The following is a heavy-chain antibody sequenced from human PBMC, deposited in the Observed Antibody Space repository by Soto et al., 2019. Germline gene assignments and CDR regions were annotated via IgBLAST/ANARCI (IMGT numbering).Heavy chain of an antibody. CDR2: IYPGDSDT. CDR3: ARHLSRGGITIFGVVTIYGMDV. Sequence: EVQLVQSGAEVKKPGESLKISCKGSGYSFTSYWIGWVRQMPGKGLEWMGIIYPGDSDTRYSPSFQGQVTISADKSISTAYLQWSSLKASDTAMYYCARHLSRGGITIFGVVTIYGMDVWGQGTTVTVSS. V-gene: IGHV5-51*01. CDR1: GYSFTSYW. D-gene: IGHD3-3*01. J-gene: IGHJ6*02.